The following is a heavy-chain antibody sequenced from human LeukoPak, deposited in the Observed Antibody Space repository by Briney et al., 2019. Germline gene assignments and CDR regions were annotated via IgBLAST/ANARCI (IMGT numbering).Heavy chain of an antibody. D-gene: IGHD3-16*01. V-gene: IGHV4-39*07. CDR1: GASISNSEFY. CDR3: ARGIGDPYFDY. CDR2: IYSSGSP. J-gene: IGHJ4*02. Sequence: PSETLSLTCTVSGASISNSEFYWGWIRQAPGKGLEWIGSIYSSGSPYYSPSFKSRATMSIDRSQNHFSLRLTSVTAADTAVYYCARGIGDPYFDYWGQGTLVTVSS.